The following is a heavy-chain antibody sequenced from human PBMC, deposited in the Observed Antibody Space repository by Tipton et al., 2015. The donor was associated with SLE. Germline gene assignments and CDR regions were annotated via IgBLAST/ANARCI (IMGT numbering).Heavy chain of an antibody. D-gene: IGHD6-13*01. CDR3: ARPPKAAALDAFDI. Sequence: TLSLTCTVSGGTISSDPYYWGWIRQPPGKGLEWIGSIYHRGNTYYNPSLKSRVAVSVDTSKNQFSLSLSSVTAADTAFYYCARPPKAAALDAFDIWGQGTMVTVSS. V-gene: IGHV4-39*01. CDR2: IYHRGNT. J-gene: IGHJ3*02. CDR1: GGTISSDPYY.